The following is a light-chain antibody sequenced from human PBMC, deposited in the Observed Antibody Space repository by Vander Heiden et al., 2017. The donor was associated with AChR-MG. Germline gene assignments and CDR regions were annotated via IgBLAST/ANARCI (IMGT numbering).Light chain of an antibody. CDR3: AAWDDSRNALA. Sequence: QSVLTQPPSVPGTPGQGVNVSCSGGSAKGGKNYVNWYQQRPGMAPNLVIYRNDHRPSGVPDRFSASKSGTAAALAISGLQSGDEADYHCAAWDDSRNALAFGGGTKLTVL. CDR2: RND. J-gene: IGLJ2*01. V-gene: IGLV1-44*01. CDR1: SAKGGKNY.